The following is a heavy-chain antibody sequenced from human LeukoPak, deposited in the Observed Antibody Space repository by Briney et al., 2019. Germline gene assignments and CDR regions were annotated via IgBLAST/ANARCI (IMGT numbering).Heavy chain of an antibody. CDR1: GYTFTSCG. J-gene: IGHJ3*02. CDR2: ISAYNGNT. V-gene: IGHV1-18*01. CDR3: ARIDPLHDAFDI. Sequence: ASVKVSCKASGYTFTSCGISWVRQAPGQGLEWMGWISAYNGNTNYAQKLQGRVTMTTDTSTSTAYMELRSLRSDDTAVYYCARIDPLHDAFDIWGQGTMVTVSS.